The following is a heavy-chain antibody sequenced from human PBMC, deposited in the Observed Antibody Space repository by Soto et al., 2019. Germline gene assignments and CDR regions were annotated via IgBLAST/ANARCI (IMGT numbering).Heavy chain of an antibody. CDR1: GFTFSSYA. CDR2: ISGSGAST. J-gene: IGHJ4*02. CDR3: AKVMVPWGGYQYYFDY. D-gene: IGHD3-3*01. Sequence: EVQLLESGGGLVQPGGSLRLSCAASGFTFSSYAMSWVRQAPGKGLEWVSAISGSGASTYYADSVKGRITISRDNSKNRLELQMNSARAEDTDFYYCAKVMVPWGGYQYYFDYWGQGTLVTVSS. V-gene: IGHV3-23*01.